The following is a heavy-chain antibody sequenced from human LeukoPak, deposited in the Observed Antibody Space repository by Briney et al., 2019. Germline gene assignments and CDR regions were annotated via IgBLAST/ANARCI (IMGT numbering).Heavy chain of an antibody. CDR3: ARVSGYSSILGYFQH. CDR1: GYTFTNYG. V-gene: IGHV1-18*01. Sequence: GASVKVSCKASGYTFTNYGISWVRQAPGQGLEWMGWISAYNGNTNYAQKLQGRVTMTTDTSTSTAYMELRSLRSDDTAVYYCARVSGYSSILGYFQHWGQGTLVTVSS. D-gene: IGHD6-13*01. CDR2: ISAYNGNT. J-gene: IGHJ1*01.